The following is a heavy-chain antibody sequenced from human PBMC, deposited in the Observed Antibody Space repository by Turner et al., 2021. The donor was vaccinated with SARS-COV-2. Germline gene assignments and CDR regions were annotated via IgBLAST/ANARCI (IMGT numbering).Heavy chain of an antibody. D-gene: IGHD3-16*01. Sequence: QAQLVESGGGVVQPGRSLSLSCAASGFTFSSYAMHWVRQAPGKGLEWGAIIAEDGSNENYANSVKGRFTNSRDNSKNTLYLQMNSLRAEDTAVYYCARDLGYPFGGMDVWGQGTTVTVSS. CDR1: GFTFSSYA. J-gene: IGHJ6*02. CDR3: ARDLGYPFGGMDV. CDR2: IAEDGSNE. V-gene: IGHV3-30-3*01.